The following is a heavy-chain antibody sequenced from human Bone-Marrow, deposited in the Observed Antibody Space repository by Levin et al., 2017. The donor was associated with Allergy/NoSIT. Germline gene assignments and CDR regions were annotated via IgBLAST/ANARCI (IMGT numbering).Heavy chain of an antibody. D-gene: IGHD6-25*01. Sequence: GGSLRLSCTVSGFTFSSYWMSWVRQAPGKGLEWVANINQDGSERYYVDSVKGRFTVSRDNAKNSVYLQINSLRAEDTTMFYCSRGGGPHAAGIDYWGQGILVTVSS. CDR1: GFTFSSYW. V-gene: IGHV3-7*01. J-gene: IGHJ4*02. CDR3: SRGGGPHAAGIDY. CDR2: INQDGSER.